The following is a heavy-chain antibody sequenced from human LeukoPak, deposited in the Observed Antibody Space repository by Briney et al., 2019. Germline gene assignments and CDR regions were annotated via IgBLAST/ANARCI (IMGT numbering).Heavy chain of an antibody. D-gene: IGHD6-6*01. J-gene: IGHJ4*02. CDR3: ARRGGSSSRRSPIDY. CDR1: GFTFSDYW. V-gene: IGHV3-7*01. Sequence: GGSLRLSCTASGFTFSDYWMTWVRQAPGKGPEWVANIKQDGSQRYYVDSVRGRFTISRDNAKNSLFLQMNGLRAENTAVYYCARRGGSSSRRSPIDYWGQGTLVTVSS. CDR2: IKQDGSQR.